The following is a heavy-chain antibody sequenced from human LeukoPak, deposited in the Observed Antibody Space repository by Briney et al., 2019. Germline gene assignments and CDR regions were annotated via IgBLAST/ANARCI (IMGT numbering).Heavy chain of an antibody. CDR3: ARDRVTSATTPGNWFDP. V-gene: IGHV4-4*07. CDR2: VLSGGTT. D-gene: IGHD4-23*01. Sequence: SETLSLTCTVSGGSISSYYWSWIRQSAGKELEWIGRVLSGGTTNYNPSLKSRVTISVDKSKNQFSLKLASVTAADTAMYYCARDRVTSATTPGNWFDPWGQGTLVTVSS. CDR1: GGSISSYY. J-gene: IGHJ5*02.